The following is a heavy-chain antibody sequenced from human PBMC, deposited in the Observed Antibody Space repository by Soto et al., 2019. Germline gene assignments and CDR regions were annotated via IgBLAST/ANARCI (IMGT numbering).Heavy chain of an antibody. CDR1: GFTFSSYE. D-gene: IGHD4-4*01. J-gene: IGHJ6*02. Sequence: EVQLVESGGGLVQAGGSLRLFCAVSGFTFSSYEMNWVRQAPGKGLEWVSYIGTSGKTIYYADSARGRFTISRDNAKNSLYLQMNSLRAEDTAVYFCARDPAIYSGKFDYGLDVWGRGTTVTVSS. CDR2: IGTSGKTI. CDR3: ARDPAIYSGKFDYGLDV. V-gene: IGHV3-48*03.